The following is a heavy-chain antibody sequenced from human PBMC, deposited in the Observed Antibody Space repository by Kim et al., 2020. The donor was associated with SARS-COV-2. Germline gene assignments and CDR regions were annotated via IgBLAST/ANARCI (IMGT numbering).Heavy chain of an antibody. Sequence: SETLSLTCTVSGGSISSGGYYWSWIRQHPGKGLEWIGYIYYSGSTYYNPSLKSRVTISVDTSKNQFSLKLSSVTAADTAVYYCARARGDCSSTSCPKEYYYGMDVWGQGTTVTVS. CDR2: IYYSGST. V-gene: IGHV4-31*03. CDR1: GGSISSGGYY. J-gene: IGHJ6*02. CDR3: ARARGDCSSTSCPKEYYYGMDV. D-gene: IGHD2-2*01.